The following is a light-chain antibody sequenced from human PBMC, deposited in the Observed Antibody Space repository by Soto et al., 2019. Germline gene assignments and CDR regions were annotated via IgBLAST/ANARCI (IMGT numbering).Light chain of an antibody. CDR2: AAS. CDR1: QTISNY. J-gene: IGKJ2*01. Sequence: DIQMTQSPSTLSGSVGDRVTITCRASQTISNYLNWYQQKPGKAPKILIYAASNLESGVPSRFSGSGSGTDFTLTISSLQPEDFATYYCQQSYNTRAFGQGTKVDIK. CDR3: QQSYNTRA. V-gene: IGKV1-39*01.